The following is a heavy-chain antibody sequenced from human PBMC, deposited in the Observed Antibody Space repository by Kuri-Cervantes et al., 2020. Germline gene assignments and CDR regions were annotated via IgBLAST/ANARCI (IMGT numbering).Heavy chain of an antibody. CDR2: INPNSGGT. Sequence: ASVKVSCKASGYTFTGYYMHWVRQAPGQGLEWMGWINPNSGGTNYAQKFQGWVTMTRDTSISTAYMELSSLRSEDTAVYYCNTGTNWGSYRYPAEYYYYYYMNVWDKGTTVTVSS. V-gene: IGHV1-2*04. CDR1: GYTFTGYY. D-gene: IGHD3-16*02. CDR3: NTGTNWGSYRYPAEYYYYYYMNV. J-gene: IGHJ6*03.